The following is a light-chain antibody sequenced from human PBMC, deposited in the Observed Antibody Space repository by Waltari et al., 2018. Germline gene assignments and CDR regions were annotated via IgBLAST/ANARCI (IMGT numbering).Light chain of an antibody. V-gene: IGKV4-1*01. CDR2: WAS. CDR1: QNILSNSNNKNY. Sequence: DIVMTQSPDSLAVSLGERATVNCKSSQNILSNSNNKNYLSWYQQKPGQPPKLLIYWASSRQSGVPDRFSGGGSGTDFTLTISSLQAEDVAVYFCQQYYSTPQTFGQGTKVEIK. CDR3: QQYYSTPQT. J-gene: IGKJ1*01.